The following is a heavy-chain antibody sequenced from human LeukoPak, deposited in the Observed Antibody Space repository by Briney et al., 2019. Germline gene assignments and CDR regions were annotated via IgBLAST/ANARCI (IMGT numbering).Heavy chain of an antibody. CDR2: IFHSGST. D-gene: IGHD3-22*01. Sequence: PPETLSLTCAVSGYSISSGYYWGWIRQPPGKGLEWIGSIFHSGSTYYNPSLKSRVTISVDTSKNQFSLKLSSVTAADTAVYYCARWDYDSSGSIFDYWGQGTLVTVSS. CDR3: ARWDYDSSGSIFDY. CDR1: GYSISSGYY. V-gene: IGHV4-38-2*01. J-gene: IGHJ4*02.